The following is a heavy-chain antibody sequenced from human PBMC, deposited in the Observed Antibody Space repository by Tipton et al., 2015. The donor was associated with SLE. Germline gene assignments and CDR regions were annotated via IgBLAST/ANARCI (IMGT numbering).Heavy chain of an antibody. CDR1: GGSISSHY. CDR3: ARGGPGGTFFDY. V-gene: IGHV4-59*11. Sequence: TLSLTCTVSGGSISSHYWSWIRQPPGKGLEWIGYIYYSGSTNYNPSLKSRVTISVDTSKNQFSLKLSSVTAADTAVYYCARGGPGGTFFDYWGQGTLVTVSS. J-gene: IGHJ4*02. CDR2: IYYSGST. D-gene: IGHD2/OR15-2a*01.